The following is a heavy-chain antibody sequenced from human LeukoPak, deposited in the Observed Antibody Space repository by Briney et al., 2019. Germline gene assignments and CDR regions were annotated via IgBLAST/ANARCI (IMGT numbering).Heavy chain of an antibody. D-gene: IGHD3-3*01. CDR3: ARHARREALRHSAFDI. CDR1: GGSTRSTSYY. V-gene: IGHV4-39*01. CDR2: VYYSGTT. Sequence: SETLSLTCTVSGGSTRSTSYYWSWIRQPPGKGREWLGSVYYSGTTYYNPSFRSRLTMSVDTSNNQFSLKLSSVTAADTAMYYCARHARREALRHSAFDIWGQGTMDTVSS. J-gene: IGHJ3*02.